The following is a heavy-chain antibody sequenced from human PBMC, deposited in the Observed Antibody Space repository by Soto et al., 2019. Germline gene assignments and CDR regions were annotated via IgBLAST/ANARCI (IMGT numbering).Heavy chain of an antibody. D-gene: IGHD3-10*01. V-gene: IGHV1-18*01. CDR2: ISAYNGNT. CDR1: GYTFTSYG. Sequence: QVQLVQSGAEVKKPGASVKVSCKASGYTFTSYGISWVRQAPGQGLEWMGWISAYNGNTNYAQKLQGRVTMTTDTSTSTAYMELRSLRSDDTAVYYCARVTTWMSYYGSGRGTVDAFDIWGQGTMVTVSS. CDR3: ARVTTWMSYYGSGRGTVDAFDI. J-gene: IGHJ3*02.